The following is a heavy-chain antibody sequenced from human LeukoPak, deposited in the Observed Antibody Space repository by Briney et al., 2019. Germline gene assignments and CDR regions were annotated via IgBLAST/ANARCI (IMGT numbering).Heavy chain of an antibody. CDR2: IYDSGST. D-gene: IGHD2-21*02. J-gene: IGHJ4*02. CDR1: GGSISSYF. V-gene: IGHV4-59*01. CDR3: AREAFCGGDCYSGFDY. Sequence: SETLSLTCTVSGGSISSYFWSWIRQPPGQGLEWIGYIYDSGSTNYNPSLKSRVTISVDTSRNQFSLKLNSVTAADTAVYYCAREAFCGGDCYSGFDYWGQGTLVTVSS.